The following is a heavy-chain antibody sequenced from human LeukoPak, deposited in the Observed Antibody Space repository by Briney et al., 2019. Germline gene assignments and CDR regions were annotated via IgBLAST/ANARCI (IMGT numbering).Heavy chain of an antibody. V-gene: IGHV5-51*01. CDR1: GYSFTRSA. J-gene: IGHJ6*03. CDR2: IYPGDSDT. CDR3: ARQGVSSYYYYYMDV. D-gene: IGHD3-10*01. Sequence: KPGESLKISCKGSGYSFTRSASCWMRQMHGKSLEWRGIIYPGDSDTRYSPSFEGQVTISADKSISTAYLQWSSLKASDTAMYYCARQGVSSYYYYYMDVWGKGTTVTVSS.